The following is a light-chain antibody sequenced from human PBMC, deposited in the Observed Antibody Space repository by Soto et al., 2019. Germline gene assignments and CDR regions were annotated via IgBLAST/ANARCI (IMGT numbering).Light chain of an antibody. CDR1: QDISSY. J-gene: IGKJ2*01. V-gene: IGKV1-9*01. Sequence: DIQMTHSPSTLSASVVDRVTITFRASQDISSYLAWYQQTPGKAPILLIYDAATLQSGVPSRFSGSGSGTDFTLTISSLQPEDFATYYCQQLNSYPHTFGQGTKV. CDR3: QQLNSYPHT. CDR2: DAA.